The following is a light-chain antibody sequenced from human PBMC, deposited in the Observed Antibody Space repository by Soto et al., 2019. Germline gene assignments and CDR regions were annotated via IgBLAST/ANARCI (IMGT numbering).Light chain of an antibody. Sequence: QSVLTQPASVSGSPGQSITISCIGSSSDIGGYDYVSWYQQHPGKAPKLLISEVRNRPSGVSDRFTGSKSGYTASLTISGLQPEDEADYYCSSYTTRITLIFGGGTKLTVL. J-gene: IGLJ2*01. CDR2: EVR. CDR1: SSDIGGYDY. CDR3: SSYTTRITLI. V-gene: IGLV2-14*01.